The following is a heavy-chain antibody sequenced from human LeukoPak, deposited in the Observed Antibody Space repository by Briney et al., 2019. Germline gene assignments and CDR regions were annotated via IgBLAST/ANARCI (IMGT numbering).Heavy chain of an antibody. D-gene: IGHD5-12*01. J-gene: IGHJ4*02. Sequence: GGSLRLSCAASEFSVGSNYMTWVRQAPGKGLEWVSLIYSGGSTYCADSVKGRFTISRDNSKDTLYLQMNSLRAEDTAVYYCARGPGGYHNTGGQGTLVTVSS. CDR2: IYSGGST. CDR3: ARGPGGYHNT. V-gene: IGHV3-66*01. CDR1: EFSVGSNY.